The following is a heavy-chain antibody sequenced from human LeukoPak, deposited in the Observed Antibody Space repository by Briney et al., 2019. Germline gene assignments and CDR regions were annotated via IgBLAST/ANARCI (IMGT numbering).Heavy chain of an antibody. J-gene: IGHJ3*02. CDR3: ARDFRGYCSGGSCYSLGWDAFDI. CDR2: IIPIFGTA. Sequence: ASVKVSCKASGGTFSSYAISWVRQAPGQGLEWMGGIIPIFGTANYAQKFQGRVTITADESTSTAYMELSSLRSEDTAVYYFARDFRGYCSGGSCYSLGWDAFDIWGQGTMVTVSS. V-gene: IGHV1-69*13. CDR1: GGTFSSYA. D-gene: IGHD2-15*01.